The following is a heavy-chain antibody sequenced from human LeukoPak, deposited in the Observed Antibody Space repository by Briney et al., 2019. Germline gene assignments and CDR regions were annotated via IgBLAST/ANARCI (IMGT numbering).Heavy chain of an antibody. D-gene: IGHD1-26*01. J-gene: IGHJ6*03. V-gene: IGHV4-34*01. CDR3: ARGRRGFKEQNYYYMDV. CDR2: INHSGST. CDR1: GWSFSGYY. Sequence: AETLSLTCAVYGWSFSGYYWSWIRQPPGKGLEWIGEINHSGSTNYNPSLKSSATISVDKSKNQFTLKLRSVTAADTAVYYCARGRRGFKEQNYYYMDVWGKGTTVTVSS.